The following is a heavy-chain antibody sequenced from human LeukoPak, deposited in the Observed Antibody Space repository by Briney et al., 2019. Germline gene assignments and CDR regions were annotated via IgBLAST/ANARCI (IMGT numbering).Heavy chain of an antibody. J-gene: IGHJ6*02. CDR2: IYASGST. Sequence: SETLSLTCTVSGGSISSGSYYWSWIRQPAGKGLEWIGRIYASGSTNYNPSLKSRVTISVDTSKNQFSLKLSSVTAADTAVYYCARDAGYCNGGSCYSPRYYYYGMDVWGQGTTVTVSS. CDR3: ARDAGYCNGGSCYSPRYYYYGMDV. D-gene: IGHD2-15*01. V-gene: IGHV4-61*02. CDR1: GGSISSGSYY.